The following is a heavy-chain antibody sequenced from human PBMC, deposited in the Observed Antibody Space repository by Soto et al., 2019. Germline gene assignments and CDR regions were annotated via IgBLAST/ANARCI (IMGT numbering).Heavy chain of an antibody. CDR2: INHTGGR. CDR1: GGSVNGYY. CDR3: ATRITVFGLLIPPFDP. Sequence: SETLSLTCAVYGGSVNGYYWNWSRQPPGKGLEWIWEINHTGGRHYNPCLKSRVTMSVDTSQNQFSLRLSSVTAADTAIYYCATRITVFGLLIPPFDPWGQGTQVTVSS. J-gene: IGHJ5*02. V-gene: IGHV4-34*01. D-gene: IGHD3-3*01.